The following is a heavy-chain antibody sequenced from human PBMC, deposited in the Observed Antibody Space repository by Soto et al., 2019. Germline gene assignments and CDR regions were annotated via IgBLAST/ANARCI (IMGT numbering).Heavy chain of an antibody. J-gene: IGHJ6*02. Sequence: QVQLVQSGAEVKKPGSSVKVSCKASAGTFSSYGISWVRQAPGQGLEWMGGIMPLFGTPNYAQKFQGRVTITADESTSTGYMELSSLTSEDTAVYYCAIYRSWKSYYYDISLPYFYGMDVWGQGTTVTVSS. CDR2: IMPLFGTP. V-gene: IGHV1-69*01. CDR1: AGTFSSYG. D-gene: IGHD3-22*01. CDR3: AIYRSWKSYYYDISLPYFYGMDV.